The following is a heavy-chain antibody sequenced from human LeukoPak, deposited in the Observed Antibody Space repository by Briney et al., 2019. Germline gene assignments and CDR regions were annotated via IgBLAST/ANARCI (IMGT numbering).Heavy chain of an antibody. D-gene: IGHD3-9*01. CDR3: AKDGVGTYYDILTGYYQPWDLGY. Sequence: GGSLRLSCAASGFTFSSYGMHWVRQAPGKGLEWVAVISYDGSNKYYADSVKGRFTISRDNSKNTLYLQMNSLRAEDTAVYYCAKDGVGTYYDILTGYYQPWDLGYWGQGTLVTVSS. CDR2: ISYDGSNK. V-gene: IGHV3-30*18. J-gene: IGHJ4*02. CDR1: GFTFSSYG.